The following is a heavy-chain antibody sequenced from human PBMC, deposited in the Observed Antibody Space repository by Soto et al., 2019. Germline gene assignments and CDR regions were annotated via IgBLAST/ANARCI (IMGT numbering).Heavy chain of an antibody. Sequence: GVSLRLSCAASGFTFSSYAMSWVRQAPGKGLEWVSAISGSGGSTYYADSVKGRFTISRDNSKNTLYLQMNSLRAEDTAVYYCAKCEFGEYYFDYWGQGTLVTVSS. D-gene: IGHD3-10*01. V-gene: IGHV3-23*01. J-gene: IGHJ4*02. CDR3: AKCEFGEYYFDY. CDR2: ISGSGGST. CDR1: GFTFSSYA.